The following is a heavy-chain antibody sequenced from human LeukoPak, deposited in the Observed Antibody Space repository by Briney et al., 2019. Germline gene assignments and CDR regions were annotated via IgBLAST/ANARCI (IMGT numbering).Heavy chain of an antibody. CDR2: IYSGGST. V-gene: IGHV3-66*01. J-gene: IGHJ6*03. CDR3: ATNTYFAWFPIPYYYFYTDV. CDR1: GFTVSSNY. Sequence: GGSLRLSCAASGFTVSSNYMSWVRQAPGKGLEWVSVIYSGGSTYYADSVKGRCTITRNNYKNTVYLQMNSMRAEETAVYYCATNTYFAWFPIPYYYFYTDVWGKGTTVTISS. D-gene: IGHD3-9*01.